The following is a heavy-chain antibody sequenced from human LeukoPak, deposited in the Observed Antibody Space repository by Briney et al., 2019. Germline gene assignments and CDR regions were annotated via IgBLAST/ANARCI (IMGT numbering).Heavy chain of an antibody. J-gene: IGHJ4*02. CDR2: IYYSGST. CDR1: GGSISSYY. Sequence: SETLSLTCTVSGGSISSYYWSWIRQPPGKGLEWIGSIYYSGSTYYNPSLKSRVTISVDTSKNQFSLKLSSVTAADTAVYYCGEWELPSWGQGTLVTVSS. CDR3: GEWELPS. V-gene: IGHV4-59*05. D-gene: IGHD1-26*01.